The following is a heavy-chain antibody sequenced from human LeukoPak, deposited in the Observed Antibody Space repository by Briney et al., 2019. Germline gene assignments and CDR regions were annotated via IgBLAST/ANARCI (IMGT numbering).Heavy chain of an antibody. CDR2: ISSTCTYI. CDR3: ARNTARGLLVFMDV. Sequence: GGSLRLSCAASGFTFSSYTMNWVRQAPGKGLEGVSSISSTCTYIYYADSLKGRFTISRDNAKNSLYLQMNSLRAEDTAVYYCARNTARGLLVFMDVWGKGTTVTVSS. J-gene: IGHJ6*03. V-gene: IGHV3-21*01. D-gene: IGHD5-18*01. CDR1: GFTFSSYT.